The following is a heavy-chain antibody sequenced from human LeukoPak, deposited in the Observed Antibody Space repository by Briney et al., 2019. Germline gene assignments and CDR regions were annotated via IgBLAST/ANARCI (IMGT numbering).Heavy chain of an antibody. D-gene: IGHD5-12*01. CDR1: GFTFSSYA. V-gene: IGHV3-23*01. CDR3: VKGTYSGYDWDWFDP. Sequence: GSLRLSCAASGFTFSSYAMSWVRQAPGKGLEWVSAISGSGGSTYYADSVKGRFTISRDNSKNTLYLQMNSLRAEDTAVYYCVKGTYSGYDWDWFDPWGQGTLVTVSS. J-gene: IGHJ5*02. CDR2: ISGSGGST.